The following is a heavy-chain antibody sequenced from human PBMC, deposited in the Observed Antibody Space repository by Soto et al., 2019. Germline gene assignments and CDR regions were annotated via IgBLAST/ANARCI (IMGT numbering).Heavy chain of an antibody. D-gene: IGHD1-1*01. Sequence: SETLSLTCTVSGGSLGSSSYYWGWIRQSPGKGLEWIGNIYYSGNTLYNPSLKSRVTISVDTSKTQFYLHLSSVTAADTAIFYCASIAAPGTTHFVFWGQGTLVTVSS. CDR3: ASIAAPGTTHFVF. CDR1: GGSLGSSSYY. V-gene: IGHV4-39*01. CDR2: IYYSGNT. J-gene: IGHJ4*02.